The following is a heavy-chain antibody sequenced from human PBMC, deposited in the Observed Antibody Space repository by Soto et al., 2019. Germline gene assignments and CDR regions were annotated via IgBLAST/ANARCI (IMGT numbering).Heavy chain of an antibody. D-gene: IGHD3-22*01. CDR3: TTAGITMIHPFDY. V-gene: IGHV3-15*01. CDR2: IKSKTDGGTT. J-gene: IGHJ4*02. Sequence: PGGSLRLSCAASGFTFSNAWMSWVRQAPGKGLEWVGRIKSKTDGGTTDYAAPVKGRFTISRGDSKNTLYLQMNSLKTEDTAVYYCTTAGITMIHPFDYWGQGTLVTVSS. CDR1: GFTFSNAW.